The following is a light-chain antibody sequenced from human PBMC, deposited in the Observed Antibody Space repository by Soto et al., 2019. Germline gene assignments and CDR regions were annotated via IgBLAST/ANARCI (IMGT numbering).Light chain of an antibody. CDR2: EVS. CDR3: SSYTGSNIRYV. J-gene: IGLJ1*01. Sequence: QSVLTQPASVSGSPGQSITISCTGTSGDIGSYNRVSWYQQHPGKAPKLIIYEVSDRPSGVSNRFSGSKSGNTASLTISGLQAEDEADYYCSSYTGSNIRYVFGTGTKVTV. CDR1: SGDIGSYNR. V-gene: IGLV2-14*01.